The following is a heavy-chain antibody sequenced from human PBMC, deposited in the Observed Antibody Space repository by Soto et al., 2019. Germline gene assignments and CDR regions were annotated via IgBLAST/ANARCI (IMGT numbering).Heavy chain of an antibody. D-gene: IGHD2-21*01. CDR2: INPDGGTT. Sequence: QVQLVQPGAEVRKPGASVKVSCKASGYSFTDYFVHWVRQAPGQGPEWMGIINPDGGTTGYAQKFQGRVTLTSDASTNTLYMELRGLTSDDTAVYYCASLIGVDVLRDYWGQGTRVTVSS. CDR3: ASLIGVDVLRDY. V-gene: IGHV1-46*01. CDR1: GYSFTDYF. J-gene: IGHJ4*02.